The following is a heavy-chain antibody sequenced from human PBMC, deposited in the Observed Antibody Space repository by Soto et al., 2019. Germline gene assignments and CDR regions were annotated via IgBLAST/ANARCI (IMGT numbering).Heavy chain of an antibody. CDR1: GYTFASYD. CDR2: MNPTSGNT. J-gene: IGHJ6*02. D-gene: IGHD3-3*01. CDR3: ARVVLEWLSTTSSYYYFGMDV. Sequence: QVQLVQSGAEVKKPGASVKVSCKASGYTFASYDFSWVRQATGQGLEWMGWMNPTSGNTGYAQKFQGRVTMTRNTSISTAYMELSSLGSEDTAVYYCARVVLEWLSTTSSYYYFGMDVWGQGTTVTVSS. V-gene: IGHV1-8*01.